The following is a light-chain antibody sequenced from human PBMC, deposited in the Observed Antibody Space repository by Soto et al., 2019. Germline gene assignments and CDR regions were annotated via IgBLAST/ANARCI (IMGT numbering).Light chain of an antibody. CDR3: QQRGDWPPIT. CDR2: NAS. J-gene: IGKJ5*01. Sequence: DIVLTQSPAPLSLSPGESAILSCRSSQSVSTFLAWFQQKPGQPPRLLIYNASNRTTGIPARFSGSGSGTDFTLTISSLEPEDFSVYYCQQRGDWPPITFGQGTRLEIK. V-gene: IGKV3-11*01. CDR1: QSVSTF.